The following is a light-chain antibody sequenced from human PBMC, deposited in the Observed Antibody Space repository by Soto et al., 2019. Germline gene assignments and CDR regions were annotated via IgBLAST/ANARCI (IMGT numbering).Light chain of an antibody. J-gene: IGKJ1*01. V-gene: IGKV1-39*01. Sequence: LMRYSASSPSASIVDIVTISCRASEGINNYLAWFQQKPGKAPKLLIYAASSLQSGVPSRFSGSGSGTDFTLTISRLQPEDFASYYCQQSFSNTPKFGEGTKVDIK. CDR1: EGINNY. CDR2: AAS. CDR3: QQSFSNTPK.